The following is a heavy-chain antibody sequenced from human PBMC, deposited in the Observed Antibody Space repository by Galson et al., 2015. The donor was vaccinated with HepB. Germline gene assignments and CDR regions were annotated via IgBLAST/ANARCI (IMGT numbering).Heavy chain of an antibody. Sequence: SLRLSCAASGFSVSNNYMSWVRQAPGKGLEWVSVIYSGGSTYSADSVKGRFTISRDTSKDAVYLQMSSLRVEDTALYFCARGGFYGGHGDWGQGTLVTVSS. CDR3: ARGGFYGGHGD. V-gene: IGHV3-53*01. CDR1: GFSVSNNY. CDR2: IYSGGST. J-gene: IGHJ4*02. D-gene: IGHD4-23*01.